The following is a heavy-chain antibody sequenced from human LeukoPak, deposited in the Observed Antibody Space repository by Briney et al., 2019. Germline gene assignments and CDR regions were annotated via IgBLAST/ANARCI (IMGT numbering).Heavy chain of an antibody. CDR2: FYYRGST. V-gene: IGHV4-39*01. D-gene: IGHD3-10*01. Sequence: PSETLSLTCTVSGDSLTSSIDYWAWIRQPPGKGLEWIGSFYYRGSTYHNPSLKSRVTISVDTSKNQFSLRLNSVTAADTAVYYCARQGRYYGSWTKGPDEIDYWGQGTLVTVSS. CDR1: GDSLTSSIDY. CDR3: ARQGRYYGSWTKGPDEIDY. J-gene: IGHJ4*02.